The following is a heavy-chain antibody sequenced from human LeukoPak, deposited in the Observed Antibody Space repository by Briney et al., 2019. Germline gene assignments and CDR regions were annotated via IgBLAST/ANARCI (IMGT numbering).Heavy chain of an antibody. V-gene: IGHV3-7*01. J-gene: IGHJ4*02. D-gene: IGHD3-22*01. CDR3: ARGRFNYDSTGYSSFYY. CDR1: GFTFSNAW. CDR2: IKDDGSEK. Sequence: GGSLRLSCAASGFTFSNAWMSWVHQAPGKGLEWVANIKDDGSEKYYVDSVKGRFTISRDNAKNSVYLQMNSLRAEDTAVYYCARGRFNYDSTGYSSFYYWGQGTLVTVSS.